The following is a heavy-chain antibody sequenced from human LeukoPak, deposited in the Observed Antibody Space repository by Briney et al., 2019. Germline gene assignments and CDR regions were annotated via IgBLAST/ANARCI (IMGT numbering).Heavy chain of an antibody. V-gene: IGHV4-4*02. D-gene: IGHD3-22*01. J-gene: IGHJ4*02. Sequence: SGTLSLTCAVSGGSISSSNWWSWVRQPPGKGLEWIGEIYHSGSTNYNPSLKSRVTISVDKSKNQFSLKLSSVTAADTAVYYCARSHYYDSSGRVFDYWGQGTLVTVSS. CDR2: IYHSGST. CDR3: ARSHYYDSSGRVFDY. CDR1: GGSISSSNW.